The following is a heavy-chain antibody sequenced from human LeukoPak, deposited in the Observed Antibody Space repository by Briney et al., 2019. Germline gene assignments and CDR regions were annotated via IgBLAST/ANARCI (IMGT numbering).Heavy chain of an antibody. CDR2: INPNSGGT. J-gene: IGHJ6*02. D-gene: IGHD6-19*01. V-gene: IGHV1-2*02. CDR3: ASIAVADDHYYGMDV. Sequence: ASVKVSCKASGYTFTVYYMHWVRQAPGQGLEWMGWINPNSGGTNYAQKFQGRVTMTRDTSISTAYMEMSRLRSDDTAVYYCASIAVADDHYYGMDVWAKGPRSPSP. CDR1: GYTFTVYY.